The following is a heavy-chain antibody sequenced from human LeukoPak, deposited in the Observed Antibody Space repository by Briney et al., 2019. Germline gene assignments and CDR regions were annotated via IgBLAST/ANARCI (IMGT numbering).Heavy chain of an antibody. D-gene: IGHD2-15*01. V-gene: IGHV3-48*03. CDR3: ARGPYCSGGSCPPPSFDY. CDR1: GFTFSSYE. J-gene: IGHJ4*02. Sequence: GGSLRLSCAASGFTFSSYEMNWVRQAPGKGREWVSYISSSGSTIYYADSVKGRFTISRDNAKNSLYLQMNSLRAEDTAVYYCARGPYCSGGSCPPPSFDYWGQGTLVTVSS. CDR2: ISSSGSTI.